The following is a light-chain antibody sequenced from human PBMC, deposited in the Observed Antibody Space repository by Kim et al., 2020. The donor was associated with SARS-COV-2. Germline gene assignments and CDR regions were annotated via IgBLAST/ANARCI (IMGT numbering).Light chain of an antibody. Sequence: SYELTQPPSVSVAPGKTARISCGENNIGSKSVHWYQQKPGQAPVLVIYHDSDRPSGIPERFSGSNSGDTATLTITRVQAGDGVDYSCQVWDTTSDLAVF. CDR3: QVWDTTSDLAV. J-gene: IGLJ7*01. CDR2: HDS. V-gene: IGLV3-21*01. CDR1: NIGSKS.